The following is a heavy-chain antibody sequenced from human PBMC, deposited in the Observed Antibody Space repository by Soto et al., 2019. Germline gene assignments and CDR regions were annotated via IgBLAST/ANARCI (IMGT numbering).Heavy chain of an antibody. J-gene: IGHJ6*02. CDR1: GGTFSSYA. Sequence: QVQLVQSGAEVKKPGSSVKVSCKASGGTFSSYAISWVRQAPGQGLEWMGGIIPIFGTANYAQKFQGRVTITADESTSTAYMELSSLRSEDTAVYYCARSVLRGGYYYYYGMDVWGQGTTVTVSS. V-gene: IGHV1-69*01. CDR3: ARSVLRGGYYYYYGMDV. CDR2: IIPIFGTA. D-gene: IGHD4-17*01.